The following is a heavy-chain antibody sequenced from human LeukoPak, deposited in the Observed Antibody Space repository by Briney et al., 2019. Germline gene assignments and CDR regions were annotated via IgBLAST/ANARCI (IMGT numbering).Heavy chain of an antibody. V-gene: IGHV1-2*02. Sequence: GASVKVSCKASVYTFTDYYMHWVRQAPGQGLEWMGWINPNSGGTDYTQKFQGRVTMTRDTSISTAYMELGRLTSDDTAVYYCARGELPASLWGQGTLVTVSS. CDR2: INPNSGGT. CDR1: VYTFTDYY. D-gene: IGHD3-10*01. CDR3: ARGELPASL. J-gene: IGHJ4*02.